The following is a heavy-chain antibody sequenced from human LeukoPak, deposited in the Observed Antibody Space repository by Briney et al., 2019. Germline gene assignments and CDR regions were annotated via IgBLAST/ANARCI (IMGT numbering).Heavy chain of an antibody. V-gene: IGHV3-48*01. J-gene: IGHJ6*02. CDR1: GFTFSSYN. CDR3: AKDLIAGADINYYYGMDV. Sequence: GGSLRLSCAASGFTFSSYNMNWVRQAPGKGLEWVSYMSSSSSPIYYADSVKGRFTISRDNAKNSLYLQMNSLRAEDTAVYYCAKDLIAGADINYYYGMDVWGQGTTVTVSS. D-gene: IGHD6-19*01. CDR2: MSSSSSPI.